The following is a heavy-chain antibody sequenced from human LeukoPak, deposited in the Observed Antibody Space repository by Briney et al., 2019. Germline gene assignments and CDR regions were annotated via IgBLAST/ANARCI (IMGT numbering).Heavy chain of an antibody. Sequence: GESLTLSCEASGFIFSNYGMHWVRQAPGKGLEWLALIWYDGQTKFYADSVKGRFTISRDNSGNTLFLHMTSLRVEDTAIYYCAREWGRIAVAGGPGYWGQGALVTVSS. J-gene: IGHJ4*02. CDR1: GFIFSNYG. V-gene: IGHV3-33*01. CDR3: AREWGRIAVAGGPGY. CDR2: IWYDGQTK. D-gene: IGHD6-19*01.